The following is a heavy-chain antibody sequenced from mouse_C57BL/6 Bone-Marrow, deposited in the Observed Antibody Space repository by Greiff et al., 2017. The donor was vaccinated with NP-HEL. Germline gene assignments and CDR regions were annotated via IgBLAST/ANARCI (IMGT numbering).Heavy chain of an antibody. D-gene: IGHD4-1*01. CDR3: ARNWDEEDYFDY. J-gene: IGHJ2*01. V-gene: IGHV5-17*01. Sequence: EVMLVESGGGLVKPGGSLKLSCAASGFTFSDYGMHWVRQAPEKGLEWVAYISSGSSTIYYADTVKGRFTISRDNAKNTLFLQMTSLRSEDTAMYYCARNWDEEDYFDYWGQGTTLTVPS. CDR2: ISSGSSTI. CDR1: GFTFSDYG.